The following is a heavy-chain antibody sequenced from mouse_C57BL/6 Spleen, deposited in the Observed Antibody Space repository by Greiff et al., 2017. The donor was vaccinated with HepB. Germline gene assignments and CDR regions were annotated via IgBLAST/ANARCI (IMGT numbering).Heavy chain of an antibody. V-gene: IGHV1-59*01. CDR2: IDPSDSYT. Sequence: QVQLQQPGAELVRPGTSVKLSCKASGYTFTSYWMHWVKQRPGQGLEWIGVIDPSDSYTNYNQKFKGKATLTVDTSSSTAYMQLSSLTSEDSAVYYCARWGLRRDWYFDVWGTGTTVTVSS. CDR3: ARWGLRRDWYFDV. J-gene: IGHJ1*03. D-gene: IGHD2-4*01. CDR1: GYTFTSYW.